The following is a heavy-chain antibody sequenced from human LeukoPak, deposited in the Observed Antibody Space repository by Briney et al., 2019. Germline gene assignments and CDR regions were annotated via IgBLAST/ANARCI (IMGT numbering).Heavy chain of an antibody. D-gene: IGHD6-13*01. J-gene: IGHJ4*02. CDR1: GFTFSSYW. CDR3: ARDGVAAAGIGIDY. V-gene: IGHV3-7*04. CDR2: IKQDGSEK. Sequence: PGGSLRLSCAASGFTFSSYWMSWVRQAPGKGLGWVANIKQDGSEKYCVDSVKGRFTISRDNAKNSLYLQMNSLRAEDTAVYYCARDGVAAAGIGIDYWGQGTLVTVSS.